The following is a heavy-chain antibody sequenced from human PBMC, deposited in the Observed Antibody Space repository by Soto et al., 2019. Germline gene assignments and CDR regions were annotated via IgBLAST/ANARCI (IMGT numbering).Heavy chain of an antibody. V-gene: IGHV4-34*01. CDR2: INVRGIT. CDR3: ARGGYYAPRDV. Sequence: LSETLSLTCSVSGGSFSVYYWSWVRQSPERGLEWIAEINVRGITNYNPSLKSRVLMSVDTSKQQFHLNLTAVTAADAAVYYCARGGYYAPRDVWGQGTRVTVSS. J-gene: IGHJ6*02. CDR1: GGSFSVYY. D-gene: IGHD2-15*01.